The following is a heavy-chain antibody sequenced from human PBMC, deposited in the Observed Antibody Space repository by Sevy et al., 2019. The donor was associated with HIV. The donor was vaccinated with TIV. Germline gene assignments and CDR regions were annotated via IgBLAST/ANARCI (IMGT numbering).Heavy chain of an antibody. V-gene: IGHV3-7*01. CDR3: AREPDILSGYPSNYFDY. J-gene: IGHJ4*02. D-gene: IGHD3-9*01. CDR2: IKEDGSQK. Sequence: GGSLRLSCAASGFSFSKYWMSWVRQAPGKGLEWVANIKEDGSQKNYLESVKGRFTISRDKAKNLMYQQMNNLRDDDKAVYYCAREPDILSGYPSNYFDYWGQGTLVTVSS. CDR1: GFSFSKYW.